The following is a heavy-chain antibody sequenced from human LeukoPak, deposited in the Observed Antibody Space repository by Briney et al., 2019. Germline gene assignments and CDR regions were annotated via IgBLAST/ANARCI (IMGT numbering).Heavy chain of an antibody. D-gene: IGHD3-22*01. CDR3: ARAGYYCDSSGSLRRNWFDP. V-gene: IGHV4-59*01. CDR1: GGSISSYY. Sequence: PSETLSLTCTVSGGSISSYYWSWIRQPPGKGLEWIGYIYYSGSTNYNPSLKSRVTISVDTSKNQFSLKLSSVTAADTAVYYCARAGYYCDSSGSLRRNWFDPWGQGTLVTVSS. J-gene: IGHJ5*02. CDR2: IYYSGST.